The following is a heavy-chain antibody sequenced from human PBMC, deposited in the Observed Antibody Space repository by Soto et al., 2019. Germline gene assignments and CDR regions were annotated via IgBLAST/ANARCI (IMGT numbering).Heavy chain of an antibody. V-gene: IGHV3-23*01. J-gene: IGHJ4*02. CDR3: AKDLVEAAAGSNYFDY. CDR2: ISGSGGST. CDR1: GFTFSSYA. D-gene: IGHD6-13*01. Sequence: EVQLLESGGGLVQPGGSLRLSCAASGFTFSSYAMSWVRQAPGKGLEWVSAISGSGGSTYYADSVKGRFTISRDNSKNTLYLQMNSLRAEDTAVYYCAKDLVEAAAGSNYFDYWGQGTLVTVSS.